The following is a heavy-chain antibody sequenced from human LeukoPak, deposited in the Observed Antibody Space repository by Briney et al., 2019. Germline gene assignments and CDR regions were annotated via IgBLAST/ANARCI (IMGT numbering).Heavy chain of an antibody. Sequence: ASVKVSCKASGYTFTGYYMHWVRQAPGQGLEWMGWINPNSGGTNYAQKFQGRVTMTRDTSISTAYMELSRLRSDDTAVYYCAIYGPSFYYDSSGYYSMVHPDYWGQGTLVTVSS. V-gene: IGHV1-2*02. D-gene: IGHD3-22*01. CDR3: AIYGPSFYYDSSGYYSMVHPDY. CDR1: GYTFTGYY. CDR2: INPNSGGT. J-gene: IGHJ4*02.